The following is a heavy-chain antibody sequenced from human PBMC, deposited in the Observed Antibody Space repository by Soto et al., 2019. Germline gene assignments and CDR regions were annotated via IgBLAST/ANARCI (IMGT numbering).Heavy chain of an antibody. D-gene: IGHD3-22*01. CDR2: ISYDGSNK. J-gene: IGHJ4*02. Sequence: PGGSLRLSCAASGFTFSSYAMHWVRQAPGKGLEWVAVISYDGSNKHYADSVKGRFTISRDNSKNTLYLQMNSLRAEDTAVYYCARGYYDSSGPQGYWGQGTLVTVSS. CDR3: ARGYYDSSGPQGY. V-gene: IGHV3-30-3*01. CDR1: GFTFSSYA.